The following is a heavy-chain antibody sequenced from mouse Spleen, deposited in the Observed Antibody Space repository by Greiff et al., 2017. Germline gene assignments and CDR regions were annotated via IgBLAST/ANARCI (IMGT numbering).Heavy chain of an antibody. CDR2: INPYNGGT. Sequence: VQLQQSGPVLVKPGASVKMSCKASRYTFTDYYMNWVKQSHGKSLEWIGVINPYNGGTSYNQKFKGKATLTVDKSSSTAYMELNSLTSEDSAVYYCANSLLRYFDYWGQGTTLTVSS. V-gene: IGHV1-19*01. CDR3: ANSLLRYFDY. J-gene: IGHJ2*01. CDR1: RYTFTDYY. D-gene: IGHD6-2*01.